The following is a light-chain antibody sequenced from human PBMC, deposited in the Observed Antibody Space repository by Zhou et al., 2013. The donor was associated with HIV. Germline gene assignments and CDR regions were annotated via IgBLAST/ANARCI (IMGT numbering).Light chain of an antibody. CDR1: QSVSSN. CDR3: QQYNNWPRT. CDR2: DSS. V-gene: IGKV3-20*01. Sequence: EIVLTQSPGTLSLSPGERATLSCWASQSVSSNLAWYQQKPGQAPRLLIYDSSSRATGIPDRFSGSGSGTDFTLTISRLEPEDFAVYYCQQYNNWPRTFGQETKVEIK. J-gene: IGKJ1*01.